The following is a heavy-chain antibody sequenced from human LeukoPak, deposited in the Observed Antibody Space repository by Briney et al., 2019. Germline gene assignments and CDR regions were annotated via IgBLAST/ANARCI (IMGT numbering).Heavy chain of an antibody. CDR1: GGTFSSYA. CDR3: ARDYFESPFDY. V-gene: IGHV1-69*04. J-gene: IGHJ4*02. CDR2: IIPILGIA. D-gene: IGHD3-9*01. Sequence: SVKVSCKASGGTFSSYAISWVRQAPGQGLEWMGRIIPILGIANYAQKFQGRVTITADKSTSTAYMELRSLRSDDTAVYYCARDYFESPFDYWGQGTLVTVSS.